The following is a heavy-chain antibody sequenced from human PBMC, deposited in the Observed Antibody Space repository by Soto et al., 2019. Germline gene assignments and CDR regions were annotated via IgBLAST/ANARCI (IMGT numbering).Heavy chain of an antibody. J-gene: IGHJ6*03. CDR2: IIPILGIA. Sequence: GSSVKVSCKASGGTFSSYTISWVRQAPGQGLEWMGRIIPILGIANYAQKFQGRVTITADKSTSTAYMELSSLRSEDTAVYYCARMVGQLVGYYYYYYMDVWGKGTTVTVSS. CDR1: GGTFSSYT. D-gene: IGHD6-6*01. V-gene: IGHV1-69*02. CDR3: ARMVGQLVGYYYYYYMDV.